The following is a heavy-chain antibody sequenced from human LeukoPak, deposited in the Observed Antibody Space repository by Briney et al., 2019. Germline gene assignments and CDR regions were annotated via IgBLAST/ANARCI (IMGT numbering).Heavy chain of an antibody. V-gene: IGHV3-7*03. J-gene: IGHJ6*03. CDR1: RFTFSNYW. CDR3: AREYRIAAADYYYYYYMDV. D-gene: IGHD6-13*01. CDR2: INQDGSEK. Sequence: GGSLRLSCAASRFTFSNYWMSWVRQAPGKGLEWVANINQDGSEKYYVDSVRGRFTISRDNAKNSLFLQMSSLRSEDTAVYYCAREYRIAAADYYYYYYMDVWGKGTTVTVSS.